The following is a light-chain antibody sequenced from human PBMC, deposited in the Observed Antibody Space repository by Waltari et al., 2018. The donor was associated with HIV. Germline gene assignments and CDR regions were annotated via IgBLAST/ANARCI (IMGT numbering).Light chain of an antibody. Sequence: EVVLTQSPATVSLSPGERATLSCRASQSVNSHLGWYQQKPGQAPRLLIYDASNRATGIPARFSGSGSGTDFTLTISSLEPEDFAVYYCRQRSTWPWTFGQGAKVEI. V-gene: IGKV3-11*01. CDR1: QSVNSH. J-gene: IGKJ1*01. CDR3: RQRSTWPWT. CDR2: DAS.